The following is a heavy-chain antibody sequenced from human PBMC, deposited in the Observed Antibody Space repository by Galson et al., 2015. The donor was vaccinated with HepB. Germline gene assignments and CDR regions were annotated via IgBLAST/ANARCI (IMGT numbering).Heavy chain of an antibody. J-gene: IGHJ4*02. CDR1: RDTFSNSA. D-gene: IGHD3-10*01. V-gene: IGHV1-69*04. CDR3: ARGVAGDRDFFDH. Sequence: SVKVSCKASRDTFSNSAINWVRQAPGQGLEWMGRFIPRMDTPFYAQKFEDRVTISAERSTTTVHMELRGLTSQDTAVYYCARGVAGDRDFFDHWGQGTLVTVSS. CDR2: FIPRMDTP.